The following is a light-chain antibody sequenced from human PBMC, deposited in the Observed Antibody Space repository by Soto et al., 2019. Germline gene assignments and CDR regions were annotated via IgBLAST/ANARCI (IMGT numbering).Light chain of an antibody. CDR3: CSYAGRSMINV. J-gene: IGLJ1*01. V-gene: IGLV2-23*02. CDR1: SSDVGSYNL. Sequence: QSVLTQPASVSGSPGQSITISCTGTSSDVGSYNLVSWYQQHPGKAPKVMIYEVSKRPSGVPNRFSDSKSGNTASLTISGPQAEEEADYYCCSYAGRSMINVFGTGTKVTVL. CDR2: EVS.